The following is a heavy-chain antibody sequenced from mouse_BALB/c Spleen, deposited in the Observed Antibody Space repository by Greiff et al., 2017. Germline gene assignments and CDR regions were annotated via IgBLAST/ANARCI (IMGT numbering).Heavy chain of an antibody. J-gene: IGHJ1*01. V-gene: IGHV3-2*02. CDR2: ISYSGST. Sequence: EVKLVESGPGLVKPSQSLSLTCTVTGYSITSDYAWNWIRQFPGNKLEWMGYISYSGSTSYNPSLKSRISITRDTSKNQFFLQLNSVTTEDTATYYCARGGEFITTATFDVWGAGTTVTVSS. D-gene: IGHD1-2*01. CDR3: ARGGEFITTATFDV. CDR1: GYSITSDYA.